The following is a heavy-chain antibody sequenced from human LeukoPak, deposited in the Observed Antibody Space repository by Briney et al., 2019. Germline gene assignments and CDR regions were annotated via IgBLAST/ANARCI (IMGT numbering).Heavy chain of an antibody. CDR1: GGSISSGDYY. Sequence: PSQTLSLTCTVSGGSISSGDYYWSWIRQPPGKGLEWIGYIYYSGSTYYNPSLKSRVTISVDTSKNQFSLKLSSVTAADTAVYYCARAGSTNEIWGMDVWGQGTTVTVSS. J-gene: IGHJ6*02. D-gene: IGHD2-8*01. V-gene: IGHV4-30-4*01. CDR3: ARAGSTNEIWGMDV. CDR2: IYYSGST.